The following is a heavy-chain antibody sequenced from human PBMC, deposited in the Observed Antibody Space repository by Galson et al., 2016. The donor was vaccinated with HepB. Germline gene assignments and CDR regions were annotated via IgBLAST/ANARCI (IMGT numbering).Heavy chain of an antibody. CDR1: GFTFTTYW. CDR2: IKQDGSEK. Sequence: SLRLSCAASGFTFTTYWMSWVRRAPGKGLEWVANIKQDGSEKNYVDSVKGRFTIPRDNAKNSLYLQMNSPRVEDTAVYYCFAAGDGMDVWGQGTTVTVSS. V-gene: IGHV3-7*01. CDR3: FAAGDGMDV. D-gene: IGHD7-27*01. J-gene: IGHJ6*02.